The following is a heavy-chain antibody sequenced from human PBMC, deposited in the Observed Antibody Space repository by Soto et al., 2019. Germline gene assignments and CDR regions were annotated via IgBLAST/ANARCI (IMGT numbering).Heavy chain of an antibody. CDR1: GFTFSSYW. CDR2: VKQDGSEK. Sequence: GGSLRLSCAASGFTFSSYWMSWVRQAPGKGLEWVANVKQDGSEKYYVDSVKGRFAITRDNAKNALYLNMNSLRAEDTAGYCCERARGIWFGDYCFDYWGQGTLVTVSS. V-gene: IGHV3-7*01. J-gene: IGHJ4*02. D-gene: IGHD3-10*01. CDR3: ERARGIWFGDYCFDY.